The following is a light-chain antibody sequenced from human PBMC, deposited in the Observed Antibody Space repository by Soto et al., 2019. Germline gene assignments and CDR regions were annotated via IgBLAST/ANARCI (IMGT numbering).Light chain of an antibody. Sequence: QSVLTQPASVSGSPGQSITISCTGTSSDVGGYNYVSWYQQHPGKAPKLMIYDVSNRPSGVSNRFSGSKSGNTASLTISGLQADDEADYSCSSYTSSSTLVFGTGTKLTVL. CDR1: SSDVGGYNY. CDR2: DVS. J-gene: IGLJ1*01. V-gene: IGLV2-14*01. CDR3: SSYTSSSTLV.